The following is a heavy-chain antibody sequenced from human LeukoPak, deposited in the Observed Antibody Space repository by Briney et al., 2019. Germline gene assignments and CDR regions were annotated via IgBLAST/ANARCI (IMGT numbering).Heavy chain of an antibody. CDR3: ARVGTPGGVATKLPHY. J-gene: IGHJ4*02. CDR1: GYTLTELS. D-gene: IGHD5-24*01. CDR2: FDPEDGET. V-gene: IGHV1-24*01. Sequence: ASVKVSCKVSGYTLTELSMHWVRQAPGKGLEWMGGFDPEDGETIYAQKFQGRVTMTRDMSTSTVYMELSSLRSEDTAVYYCARVGTPGGVATKLPHYWGQGTLVTVSS.